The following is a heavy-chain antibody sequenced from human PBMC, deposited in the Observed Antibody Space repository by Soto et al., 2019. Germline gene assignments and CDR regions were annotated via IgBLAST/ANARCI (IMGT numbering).Heavy chain of an antibody. CDR3: ARREGSWGFDY. CDR2: ISSSSSYI. CDR1: GFTFSSYS. Sequence: GGSLRLSCAASGFTFSSYSMNWVRQAPGKGLEWVSSISSSSSYIYYADSVKGRFTISRDNAKNSLYLQMNSLRAEDTAVYYCARREGSWGFDYWGQGTLVTVSS. J-gene: IGHJ4*02. V-gene: IGHV3-21*01. D-gene: IGHD7-27*01.